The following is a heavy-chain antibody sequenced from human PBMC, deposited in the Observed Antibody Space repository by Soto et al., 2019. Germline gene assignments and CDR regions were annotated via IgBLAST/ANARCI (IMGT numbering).Heavy chain of an antibody. CDR3: ASWPGTPHYYYMDV. CDR1: GFTFSSYS. D-gene: IGHD1-1*01. J-gene: IGHJ6*03. V-gene: IGHV3-21*01. Sequence: EVQLVESVGGLVKPGGSLRLSCAASGFTFSSYSMNWVRQAPGKGLEWVSSISSSSSYIYYTDSVKGRFTISKDNAKNSLYLQRNRLRAEDTAVYYCASWPGTPHYYYMDVWGKGTTVTVSS. CDR2: ISSSSSYI.